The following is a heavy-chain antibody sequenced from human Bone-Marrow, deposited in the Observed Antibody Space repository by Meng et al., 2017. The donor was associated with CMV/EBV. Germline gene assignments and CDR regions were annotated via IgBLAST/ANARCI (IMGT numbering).Heavy chain of an antibody. CDR1: GFTFSSYA. J-gene: IGHJ6*02. V-gene: IGHV3-30-3*01. CDR3: ARDFWLPYSGSYIGYYYGMDV. CDR2: ISYDGSNK. Sequence: GESLKISCAASGFTFSSYAMHWVRQAPGKGLEWVAVISYDGSNKYYADSVKGRLTISRDNSKNTLYLQMNSLRAEDTAVYYCARDFWLPYSGSYIGYYYGMDVWGQGTTVTVSS. D-gene: IGHD1-26*01.